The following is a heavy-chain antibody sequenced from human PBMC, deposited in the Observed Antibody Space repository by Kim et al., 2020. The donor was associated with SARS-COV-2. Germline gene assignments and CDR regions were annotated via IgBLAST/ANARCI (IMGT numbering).Heavy chain of an antibody. D-gene: IGHD4-17*01. CDR2: IYYSGST. CDR1: GGSISSSSYY. Sequence: SETLSLTCTVSGGSISSSSYYWGWIRQPPGKGLEWIGSIYYSGSTYYNPSLKSRVTISVDTSKNQFSLKLSSVTAAATAVYYCARHGDYGDYVGYFDYWGQGTLVTVSS. V-gene: IGHV4-39*01. J-gene: IGHJ4*02. CDR3: ARHGDYGDYVGYFDY.